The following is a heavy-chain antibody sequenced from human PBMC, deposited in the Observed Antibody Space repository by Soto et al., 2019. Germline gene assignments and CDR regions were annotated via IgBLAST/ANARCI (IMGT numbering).Heavy chain of an antibody. CDR2: INHSGST. CDR1: GGSFSGYY. D-gene: IGHD3-3*01. J-gene: IGHJ6*02. V-gene: IGHV4-34*01. Sequence: SETLSLTCAVYGGSFSGYYWSWIRQPPGKGLEWIGEINHSGSTNYNPSLKSRVTISVDTSKNQFSLKLSSVTAADTAVYYCARGRPWYYDFWSGDFYYYYGMDVWGQGTTVTVSS. CDR3: ARGRPWYYDFWSGDFYYYYGMDV.